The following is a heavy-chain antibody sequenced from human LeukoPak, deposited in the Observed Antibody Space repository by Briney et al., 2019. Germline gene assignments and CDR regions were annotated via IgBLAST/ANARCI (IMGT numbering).Heavy chain of an antibody. CDR1: GFSLSTSGVG. J-gene: IGHJ4*02. CDR2: IYWNDDK. CDR3: RHRRLEGNSVTTGFDS. Sequence: SGPTLVKPTQTLTLTCTFSGFSLSTSGVGVGWIRQPPGKALEWLALIYWNDDKPYSPSLKRRLTITKDTSKNQVVLTMTNMEQADTVTYYCRHRRLEGNSVTTGFDSWGQGTLVTVSS. D-gene: IGHD4-17*01. V-gene: IGHV2-5*01.